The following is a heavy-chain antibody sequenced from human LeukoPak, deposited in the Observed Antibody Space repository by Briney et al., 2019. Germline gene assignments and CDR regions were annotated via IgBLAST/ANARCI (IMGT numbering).Heavy chain of an antibody. CDR1: GFNLSGYW. J-gene: IGHJ6*02. V-gene: IGHV3-74*01. Sequence: PGGSLRLSCAASGFNLSGYWMHWVRQAPGKGLVWVSRISPDGSDTTYADSVKGRFTISRDNSKNTLYLQMNSLRDEDAAVYQCTRVQAGRSGHMDVWGRGTTVTVSS. D-gene: IGHD2-8*02. CDR3: TRVQAGRSGHMDV. CDR2: ISPDGSDT.